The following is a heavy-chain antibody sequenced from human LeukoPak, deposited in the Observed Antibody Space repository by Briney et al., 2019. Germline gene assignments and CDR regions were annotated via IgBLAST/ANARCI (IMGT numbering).Heavy chain of an antibody. CDR2: ISGSGGST. J-gene: IGHJ4*02. Sequence: GGSLRLSCAASGFTFSSYAMSWVRQAPGKGLEWVSAISGSGGSTYYADSVKGRFTISRDNSKNTLYLQMNSLRAEDTAVYYCAKVGGEQQLDWYYFDYWGQGTLVTVSS. CDR1: GFTFSSYA. V-gene: IGHV3-23*01. D-gene: IGHD6-13*01. CDR3: AKVGGEQQLDWYYFDY.